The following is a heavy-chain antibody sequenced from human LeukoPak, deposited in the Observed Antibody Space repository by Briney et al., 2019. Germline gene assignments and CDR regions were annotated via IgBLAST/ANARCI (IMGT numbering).Heavy chain of an antibody. CDR3: ARGRGVLSGSYGDY. CDR1: GYTFTSYD. D-gene: IGHD1-26*01. Sequence: ASVKVSCKASGYTFTSYDINWVRQATGQGLEWMGWMSPNSGNTGYAQKFQGRVTMTRNTSISTAYMELSSLRSEDTAVYYCARGRGVLSGSYGDYWGQGTLVTVSS. CDR2: MSPNSGNT. J-gene: IGHJ4*02. V-gene: IGHV1-8*01.